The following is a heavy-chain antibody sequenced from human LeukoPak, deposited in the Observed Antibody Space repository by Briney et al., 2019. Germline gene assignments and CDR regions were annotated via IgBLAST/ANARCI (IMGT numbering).Heavy chain of an antibody. CDR2: IYYSGST. CDR3: ARVGGGSRSFYYYYMDV. J-gene: IGHJ6*03. Sequence: PSETLSLTCTVSGGSISSYYWSWIRQPPGKGLEWIGYIYYSGSTNYNPSLKSRVTISVDTSKNQFSLKLSSVTAADTAVYYCARVGGGSRSFYYYYMDVWGKGPTVTVSS. D-gene: IGHD6-13*01. CDR1: GGSISSYY. V-gene: IGHV4-59*01.